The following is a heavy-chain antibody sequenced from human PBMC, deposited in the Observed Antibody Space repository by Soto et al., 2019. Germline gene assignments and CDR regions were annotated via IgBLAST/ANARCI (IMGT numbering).Heavy chain of an antibody. D-gene: IGHD3-10*01. CDR3: APHPGGGGY. Sequence: EVQLVESGGGLIQPGGSLRLSCAVSGFTVSNNYMSWVRQAPGKGLEGVSVIYSGGYTAYGDSVKGRFTISRDNSKNTHFPQRNSPRPEAPALYSCAPHPGGGGYWGQGTLVTVSS. V-gene: IGHV3-53*01. J-gene: IGHJ4*02. CDR2: IYSGGYT. CDR1: GFTVSNNY.